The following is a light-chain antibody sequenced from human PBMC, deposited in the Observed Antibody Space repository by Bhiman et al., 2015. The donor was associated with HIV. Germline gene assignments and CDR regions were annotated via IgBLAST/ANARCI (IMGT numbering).Light chain of an antibody. V-gene: IGLV1-40*01. J-gene: IGLJ1*01. CDR2: GNS. CDR1: SSNIGAGYD. CDR3: QSYDSSLSGSNV. Sequence: QLVLTQPPSVSGAPGQRVTISCTGSSSNIGAGYDVYWYQQLPGTAPKLLIYGNSNRPSGVPDRFSGSKSGTSASLAITGLQAEDEADYYCQSYDSSLSGSNVFGTGTKVTVL.